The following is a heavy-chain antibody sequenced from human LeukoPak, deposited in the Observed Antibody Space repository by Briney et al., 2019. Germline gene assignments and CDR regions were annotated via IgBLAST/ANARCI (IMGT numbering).Heavy chain of an antibody. J-gene: IGHJ4*02. CDR3: ARGFPTAPLAY. CDR2: IYYSGST. Sequence: PSQTLSLTCTVSGGSISSGGYYWSRIRQHPGKGLEWIGYIYYSGSTYYNPSLKSRVTISVDTSKNQFSLKLSSVTAADTAVYYCARGFPTAPLAYWGQGTLVTVSS. CDR1: GGSISSGGYY. V-gene: IGHV4-31*03.